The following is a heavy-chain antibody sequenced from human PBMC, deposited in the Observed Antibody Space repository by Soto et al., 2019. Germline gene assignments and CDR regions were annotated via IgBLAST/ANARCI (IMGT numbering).Heavy chain of an antibody. CDR1: GYTFTNHA. V-gene: IGHV1-3*01. J-gene: IGHJ4*01. CDR2: INAGNGNT. D-gene: IGHD1-26*01. CDR3: LTDSWVRGSNKWDFDY. Sequence: GASVKASCTASGYTFTNHALYWVRQAPRKRLEWMGWINAGNGNTKYSQTFQGRVTLTRDTSASTAYMELSSLRSEDTAVYFCLTDSWVRGSNKWDFDYWGQGTRGTVSS.